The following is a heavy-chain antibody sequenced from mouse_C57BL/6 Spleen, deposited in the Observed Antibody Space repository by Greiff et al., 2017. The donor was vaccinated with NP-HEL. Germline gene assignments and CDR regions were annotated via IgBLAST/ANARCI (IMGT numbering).Heavy chain of an antibody. Sequence: QVQLKESGAELVKPGASVKLSCKASGYTFTSYWMQWVKQRPGQGLEWIGEIDPSDSYTNYNQKFKGKATLTVDTSSSTAYMQLSSLTSEDSAVYYCARRGDYYGSSLGYFDVWGTGTTVTVSS. CDR3: ARRGDYYGSSLGYFDV. V-gene: IGHV1-50*01. CDR2: IDPSDSYT. J-gene: IGHJ1*03. D-gene: IGHD1-1*01. CDR1: GYTFTSYW.